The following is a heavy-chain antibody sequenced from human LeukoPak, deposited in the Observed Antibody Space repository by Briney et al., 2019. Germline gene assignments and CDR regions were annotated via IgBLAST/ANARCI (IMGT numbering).Heavy chain of an antibody. CDR3: ARELGGSNSFDY. Sequence: PSQTLSLTCTVSGGSISSGGNYWSWIRQHPRKCLEYSGYIYYSGTTYYIPSLKGRVAMSVDTSKNHSSLKLSSVTAADTAVYYCARELGGSNSFDYWGQGTLVTVSS. J-gene: IGHJ4*02. V-gene: IGHV4-31*03. D-gene: IGHD4-23*01. CDR2: IYYSGTT. CDR1: GGSISSGGNY.